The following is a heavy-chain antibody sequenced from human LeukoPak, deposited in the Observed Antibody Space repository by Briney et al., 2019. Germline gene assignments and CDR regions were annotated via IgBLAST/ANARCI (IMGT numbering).Heavy chain of an antibody. CDR3: ARGGIYHGFDI. J-gene: IGHJ3*02. CDR1: GFTLSSYW. CDR2: INSDGSGT. V-gene: IGHV3-74*01. Sequence: GGSLRLSCAASGFTLSSYWMLWLRQFPGKGLVWVSRINSDGSGTIYADSVKGRFTISRDDAKNTLYLQMNSLRAEDTAVYYCARGGIYHGFDIWGQGTMVTVSS. D-gene: IGHD1-26*01.